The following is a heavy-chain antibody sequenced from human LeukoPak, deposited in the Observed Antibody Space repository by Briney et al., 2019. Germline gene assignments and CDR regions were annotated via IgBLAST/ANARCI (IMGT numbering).Heavy chain of an antibody. D-gene: IGHD3-16*01. J-gene: IGHJ4*02. CDR3: ARGGRGSYL. V-gene: IGHV3-7*04. CDR2: IKQDGSEK. CDR1: GFTFSVYW. Sequence: GGSLRLSCAASGFTFSVYWMRWVRQAPGKGLEWVANIKQDGSEKYYVDSVKGRFTISRDNAKNSLYLQMNSLRDEDTAVYYCARGGRGSYLWGQGTLVTVSS.